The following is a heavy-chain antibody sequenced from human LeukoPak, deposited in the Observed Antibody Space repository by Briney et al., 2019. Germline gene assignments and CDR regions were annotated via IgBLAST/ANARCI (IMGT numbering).Heavy chain of an antibody. J-gene: IGHJ4*02. CDR3: ARQWDY. D-gene: IGHD6-19*01. Sequence: PSETLSLTCAVYGGSFSGYYWSWIRQPPGKGLEWIGSVYYSGSIFSDTSHKSRVTISVDTSKNQFSLKLSSVTAADTAVYYCARQWDYWGQGTLVTVSS. CDR1: GGSFSGYY. V-gene: IGHV4-34*01. CDR2: VYYSGSI.